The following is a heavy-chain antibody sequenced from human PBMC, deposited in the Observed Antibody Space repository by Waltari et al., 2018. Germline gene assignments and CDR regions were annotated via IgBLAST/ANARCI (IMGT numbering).Heavy chain of an antibody. CDR2: VYYTGNT. Sequence: HLQLQESGPGLVKPSETLSLTCSLSGASTSSNHHFWGWIRQPPGQGLEWITTVYYTGNTYYNPSLQSRLTISVDTSKTQFSLKLNSVTAADTAVYYCASTVPAGGASFDYWGQGILVTVSS. D-gene: IGHD1-26*01. CDR1: GASTSSNHHF. V-gene: IGHV4-39*07. CDR3: ASTVPAGGASFDY. J-gene: IGHJ4*02.